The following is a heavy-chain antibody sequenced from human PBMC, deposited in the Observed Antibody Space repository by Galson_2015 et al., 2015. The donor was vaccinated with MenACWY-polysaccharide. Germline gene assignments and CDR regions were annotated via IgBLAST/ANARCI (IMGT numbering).Heavy chain of an antibody. CDR2: IKEDGSKI. D-gene: IGHD3-22*01. CDR3: ARAPFSSASR. CDR1: GFIFSDFW. Sequence: SLRLSCAASGFIFSDFWMNWVRQAPGKGLEWVANIKEDGSKIYYVDSVKGRFTISRDNAKNSLYLLMSSLRAEDTAVYYCARAPFSSASRWGQGTTVTVSS. J-gene: IGHJ6*02. V-gene: IGHV3-7*01.